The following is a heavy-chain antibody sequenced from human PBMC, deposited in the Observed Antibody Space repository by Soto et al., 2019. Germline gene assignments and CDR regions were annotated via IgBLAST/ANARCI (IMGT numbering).Heavy chain of an antibody. D-gene: IGHD3-22*01. J-gene: IGHJ3*02. CDR3: ARQRPTPYYYDSSGYSPDAFDI. CDR1: GYSFTSYW. CDR2: IYPGDSDT. V-gene: IGHV5-51*01. Sequence: GESLKISCKGSGYSFTSYWIGWVRQMPGKGLEWMGIIYPGDSDTRYSPSFQGQVTISADKSISPAYLQWSSLKASDTAMYYCARQRPTPYYYDSSGYSPDAFDIWGQGTMVTVSS.